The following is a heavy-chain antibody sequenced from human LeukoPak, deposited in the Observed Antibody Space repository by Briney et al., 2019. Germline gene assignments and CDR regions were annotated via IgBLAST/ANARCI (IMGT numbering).Heavy chain of an antibody. D-gene: IGHD2-21*02. Sequence: GGSLRLSCAASGFTFSSYGMHWVRQAPGKGLEWVAFIRYDGSNKYYADSVKGRFTISRDNSKNTLYLQMNSLRAEDTAVFYCATDGMWGGWSCFILWWGLPEGYFDYWGQGALVTVSS. J-gene: IGHJ4*02. CDR2: IRYDGSNK. CDR1: GFTFSSYG. V-gene: IGHV3-30*02. CDR3: ATDGMWGGWSCFILWWGLPEGYFDY.